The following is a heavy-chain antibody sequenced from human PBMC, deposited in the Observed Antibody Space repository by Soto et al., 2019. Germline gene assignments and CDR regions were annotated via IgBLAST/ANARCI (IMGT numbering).Heavy chain of an antibody. V-gene: IGHV1-69*06. J-gene: IGHJ3*02. CDR2: IIPIFGTA. CDR3: ERGMRTVVTPYAFDI. D-gene: IGHD2-21*02. Sequence: QLQLVQSGAEVKKPGSSVKFSCKASGGTFSSYAISWVRQAPGQELEWMGGIIPIFGTANYAQKFQGRVTITADKSTSTTYMELRSLRSEDTAVYYCERGMRTVVTPYAFDIWGQGTMVTVSS. CDR1: GGTFSSYA.